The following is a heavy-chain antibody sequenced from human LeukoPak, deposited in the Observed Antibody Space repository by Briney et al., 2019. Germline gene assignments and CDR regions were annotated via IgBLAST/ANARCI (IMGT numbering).Heavy chain of an antibody. D-gene: IGHD3-10*01. CDR1: GFTFSHFA. J-gene: IGHJ5*02. V-gene: IGHV3-64D*06. Sequence: PGGSLRLSCSASGFTFSHFAMLWVRQAPGRGLEYVSGISSNGGSTYDADSVKGRFTISRDNSKNTLYIQMSSLRAEDTAVYYCVKDSASYYYGSGSPWFDPWGQGTLVTVSS. CDR3: VKDSASYYYGSGSPWFDP. CDR2: ISSNGGST.